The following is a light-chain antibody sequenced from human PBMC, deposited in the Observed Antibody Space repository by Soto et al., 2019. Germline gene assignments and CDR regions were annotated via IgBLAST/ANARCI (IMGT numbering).Light chain of an antibody. CDR2: EAS. Sequence: DIQMTQSPSSLSASVGDKVPITCQASQDISRYLSWHQKKPGKAPKFLIHEASNLETGVPSRFSGNGSGTDFTFIISSLQPEDIATYYCQQYDHLPYTFGQGTKLDIK. CDR3: QQYDHLPYT. CDR1: QDISRY. J-gene: IGKJ2*01. V-gene: IGKV1-33*01.